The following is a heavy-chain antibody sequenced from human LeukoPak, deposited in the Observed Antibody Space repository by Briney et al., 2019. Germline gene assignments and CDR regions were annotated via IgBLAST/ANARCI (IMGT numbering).Heavy chain of an antibody. D-gene: IGHD3-10*01. CDR3: ARPRGRRFGELCLFDY. J-gene: IGHJ4*02. CDR2: INHSGST. Sequence: SETLSLTCAVYGGSFSGYYWSWIRQPPGKGLEWIGEINHSGSTNYNPSLKSRVTISVDTSTKQFSLKLSSVTGADTAVYYCARPRGRRFGELCLFDYWGQGTLVTVSS. CDR1: GGSFSGYY. V-gene: IGHV4-34*01.